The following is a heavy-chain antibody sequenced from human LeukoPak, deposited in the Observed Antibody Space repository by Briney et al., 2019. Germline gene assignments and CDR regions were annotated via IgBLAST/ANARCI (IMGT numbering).Heavy chain of an antibody. CDR2: INGGNGNT. J-gene: IGHJ4*02. CDR1: GYTFTSYA. CDR3: ARIYGSGSYHMRYYFDY. Sequence: ASVKVSCKASGYTFTSYAMHWVRQTPGQRLEWMGWINGGNGNTKYSQKFQGRVTITRDTSASTAYMELSSLRSEDTAVYYCARIYGSGSYHMRYYFDYWGQGTLVTVSS. D-gene: IGHD3-10*01. V-gene: IGHV1-3*01.